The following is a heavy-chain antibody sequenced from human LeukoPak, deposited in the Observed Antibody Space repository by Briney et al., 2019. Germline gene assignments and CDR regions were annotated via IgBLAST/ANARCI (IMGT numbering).Heavy chain of an antibody. CDR3: AKDAQRGFDYSNSLES. Sequence: PGRSLRLSCAASGFTFSHYGMHWVRQAPGKGLECVAVIWNDGTNKYYSDSVKGRFTIYRDDSQNRVYLQMNSLRADDTALYYCAKDAQRGFDYSNSLESWGQGALVTVSS. D-gene: IGHD4-11*01. CDR1: GFTFSHYG. CDR2: IWNDGTNK. V-gene: IGHV3-33*06. J-gene: IGHJ5*01.